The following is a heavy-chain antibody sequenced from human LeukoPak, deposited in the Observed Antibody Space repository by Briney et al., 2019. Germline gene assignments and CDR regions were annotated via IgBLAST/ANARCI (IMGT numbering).Heavy chain of an antibody. CDR3: ARPYSGFNGGAFDI. Sequence: SETLSLXCTVSGGSISSYYWSWVRQPPGEGLEWIGYAYYSGSTNYNPSLESRVTISVDTSKNQFSLKLTSVTAADTAVYYGARPYSGFNGGAFDIWGQGTMVTVSS. J-gene: IGHJ3*02. CDR1: GGSISSYY. V-gene: IGHV4-59*01. CDR2: AYYSGST. D-gene: IGHD5-12*01.